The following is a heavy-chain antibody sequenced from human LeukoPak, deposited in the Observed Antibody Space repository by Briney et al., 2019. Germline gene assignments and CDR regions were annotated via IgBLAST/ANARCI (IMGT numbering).Heavy chain of an antibody. D-gene: IGHD5-24*01. J-gene: IGHJ4*02. CDR1: GGSIRSYS. CDR2: IYYSGGT. Sequence: SETLSLTCTVSGGSIRSYSCSWIRQPPGKGLEWIGYIYYSGGTSYNPSLKSRVTISVDTSKNQFSLKLSSVTAADTAVYYCARHRDGYSNQAFDYWGQGTLVTVSS. CDR3: ARHRDGYSNQAFDY. V-gene: IGHV4-59*01.